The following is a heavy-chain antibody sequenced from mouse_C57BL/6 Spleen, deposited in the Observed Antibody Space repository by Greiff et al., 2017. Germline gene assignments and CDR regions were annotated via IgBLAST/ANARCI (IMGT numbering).Heavy chain of an antibody. CDR3: ARSMTAQATPFDY. J-gene: IGHJ2*01. D-gene: IGHD3-2*02. V-gene: IGHV1-64*01. Sequence: VQLQQPGAELVKPGASVKLSCKASGYTFTSYWMHWVKQRPGQGLEWIGMIHPNSGSTNYNEKFKSKATLTVDKSSSTAYMQLSSLTSEDSAVYYCARSMTAQATPFDYWGQGTTLTVSS. CDR2: IHPNSGST. CDR1: GYTFTSYW.